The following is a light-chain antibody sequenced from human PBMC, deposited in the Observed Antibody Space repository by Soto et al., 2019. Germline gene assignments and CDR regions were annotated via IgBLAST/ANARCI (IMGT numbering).Light chain of an antibody. CDR2: DVS. Sequence: EIVLTQSPATLSLSPGERATLSCRASHYVGISLAWYQQKPGQAPRLLIWDVSNRATDIPARFSGSGSGTDFTLTITSLDPEDSAVYYCQQRSVWPLTFGGGTRVEIK. CDR1: HYVGIS. V-gene: IGKV3-11*01. J-gene: IGKJ4*02. CDR3: QQRSVWPLT.